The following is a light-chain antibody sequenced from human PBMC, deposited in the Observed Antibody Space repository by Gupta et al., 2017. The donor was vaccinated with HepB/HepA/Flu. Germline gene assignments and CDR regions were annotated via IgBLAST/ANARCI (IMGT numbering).Light chain of an antibody. CDR2: SNN. Sequence: QSVLTQPPSASGTPGQRVTIPCSGSSSNIGSNTVTWYQQLPGTAPKLLIYSNNQRPSGVPYRFSGSKSGTSASLAISGLQSEDEADYYCAAWDDSLNGYVFGTGTKVTVL. V-gene: IGLV1-44*01. J-gene: IGLJ1*01. CDR1: SSNIGSNT. CDR3: AAWDDSLNGYV.